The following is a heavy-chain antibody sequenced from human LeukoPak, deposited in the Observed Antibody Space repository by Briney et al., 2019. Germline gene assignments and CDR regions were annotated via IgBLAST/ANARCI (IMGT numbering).Heavy chain of an antibody. D-gene: IGHD5-12*01. CDR1: GGSLNYYY. J-gene: IGHJ5*02. Sequence: SETLSLTCTVSGGSLNYYYWSWIRQPPGKGLEWIGGIYYSDSTNYNPSLQSRATISVDTSNNQLSLRMTSVTAADTAVYYCAREGQVAPGNWFDPWGQGTLVTVSS. CDR2: IYYSDST. V-gene: IGHV4-59*12. CDR3: AREGQVAPGNWFDP.